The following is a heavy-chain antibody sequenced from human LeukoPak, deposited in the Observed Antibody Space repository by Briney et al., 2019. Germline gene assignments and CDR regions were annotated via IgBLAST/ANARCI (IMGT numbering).Heavy chain of an antibody. CDR1: GFTFSSYG. CDR2: ISYDGSNK. CDR3: ARDQIMITFGFNLGWFDP. J-gene: IGHJ5*02. D-gene: IGHD3-16*01. Sequence: GGSLRLSCAASGFTFSSYGMHWVRQAPGKGLEWVAVISYDGSNKYYADSVKGRFTISRDNSKNTLYLQMNSLRAEDTAVYYCARDQIMITFGFNLGWFDPWGQGTLVTVSS. V-gene: IGHV3-30*03.